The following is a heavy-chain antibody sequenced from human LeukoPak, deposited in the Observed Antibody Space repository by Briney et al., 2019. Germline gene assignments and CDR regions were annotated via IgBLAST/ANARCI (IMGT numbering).Heavy chain of an antibody. Sequence: PGGSLRLSCAASGFTFSTYAMRWVRQAPGKGLEWLAVISYDGSDKYYADSVKGRFTISRDNSKNTLYLQMSSLRAEDTAMYYCARGGYSGKYHSEFSDSWGQGTLVTVSS. CDR2: ISYDGSDK. D-gene: IGHD1-26*01. V-gene: IGHV3-30*04. CDR1: GFTFSTYA. J-gene: IGHJ4*02. CDR3: ARGGYSGKYHSEFSDS.